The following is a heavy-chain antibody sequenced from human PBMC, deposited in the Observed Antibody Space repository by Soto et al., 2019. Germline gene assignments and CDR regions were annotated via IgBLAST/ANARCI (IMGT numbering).Heavy chain of an antibody. D-gene: IGHD3-16*01. Sequence: ASVNVSCKASGYTFTTSVISWVRQAPGQGLEWMGWINPYNGNTDYAQKLQRRVTVTTDTSTNTVHMELRSLRSDDTAVYYCARGPHDYSFPYYFDYWGRGTLVTVSS. CDR1: GYTFTTSV. J-gene: IGHJ4*02. V-gene: IGHV1-18*01. CDR3: ARGPHDYSFPYYFDY. CDR2: INPYNGNT.